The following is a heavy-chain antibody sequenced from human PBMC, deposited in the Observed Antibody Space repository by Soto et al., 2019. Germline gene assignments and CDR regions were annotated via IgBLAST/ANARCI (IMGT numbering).Heavy chain of an antibody. V-gene: IGHV3-7*03. CDR3: ALVASIHCTRTACYDRSLDH. CDR2: IKQDGSEI. D-gene: IGHD2-2*01. Sequence: EVQLVESGGGLVQPGGSLRLSCAASGFTFNTYWMSWVRQAPGKGLEWVANIKQDGSEIHYVDSAKGRFTISRDNARSSLYLQMTSLRPEDTAVYYCALVASIHCTRTACYDRSLDHWGQGALVTVSS. CDR1: GFTFNTYW. J-gene: IGHJ4*02.